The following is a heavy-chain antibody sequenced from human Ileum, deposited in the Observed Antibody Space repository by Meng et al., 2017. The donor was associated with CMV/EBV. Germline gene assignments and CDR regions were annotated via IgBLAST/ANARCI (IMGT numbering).Heavy chain of an antibody. Sequence: GESLKISCAASGFTFSSYSMNWVRQAPGKGLEWVSSISSSSSYIYYADSVKGRFTISRDNAKNSLYLQMNSLRAEDTAVYYCARDMRPTMVRSYYYGMDVWGQGTMVTVSS. CDR3: ARDMRPTMVRSYYYGMDV. J-gene: IGHJ6*02. D-gene: IGHD3-10*01. V-gene: IGHV3-21*01. CDR1: GFTFSSYS. CDR2: ISSSSSYI.